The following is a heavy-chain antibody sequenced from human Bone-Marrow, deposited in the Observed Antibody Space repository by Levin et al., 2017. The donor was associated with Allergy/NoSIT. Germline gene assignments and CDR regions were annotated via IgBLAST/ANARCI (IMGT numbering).Heavy chain of an antibody. CDR3: ARGTPSMLRCAHDFDI. CDR2: IHDDGTT. J-gene: IGHJ3*02. V-gene: IGHV4-30-4*08. CDR1: GASLTTTDHY. D-gene: IGHD3-10*01. Sequence: SETLSLTCAVSGASLTTTDHYWSRLRQSPVRGLEWTGHIHDDGTTYYNPSLKSRVTISQDTSKNRFPLELSPVTAADTALYYCARGTPSMLRCAHDFDIWGQGTMVTVSS.